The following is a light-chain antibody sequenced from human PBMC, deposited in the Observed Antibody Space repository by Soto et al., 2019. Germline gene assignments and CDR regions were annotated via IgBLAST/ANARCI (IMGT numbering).Light chain of an antibody. V-gene: IGKV3-20*01. CDR2: AAS. Sequence: EIVLTQSPGTLPLSPGERATLSCRASLSVATNYLAWYQQKPGQAPRLLIYAASGRATGIPDRFSGSGSGTDFTLTISRLEPEDFAVYYCQQYGSAPWTFGQGTNLEIK. J-gene: IGKJ1*01. CDR3: QQYGSAPWT. CDR1: LSVATNY.